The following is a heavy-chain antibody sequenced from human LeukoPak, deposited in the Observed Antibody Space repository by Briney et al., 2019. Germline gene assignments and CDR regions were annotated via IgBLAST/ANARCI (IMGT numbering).Heavy chain of an antibody. V-gene: IGHV3-7*01. Sequence: GGSLRLSCAASGFTLSDYWMSWVRQAPGKGPEWVATINRDGSETYFVDSVRGRSTLSRDNAKSSLYFEMNSLRAEDAALYYCVTHGYGTWNGYYPYWGQGALVTVSS. J-gene: IGHJ4*02. D-gene: IGHD3-3*01. CDR2: INRDGSET. CDR1: GFTLSDYW. CDR3: VTHGYGTWNGYYPY.